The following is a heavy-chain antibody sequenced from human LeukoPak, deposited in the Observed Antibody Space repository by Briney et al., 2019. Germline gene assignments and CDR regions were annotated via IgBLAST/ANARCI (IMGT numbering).Heavy chain of an antibody. V-gene: IGHV3-21*01. CDR1: GFTFSVYS. Sequence: PGGSLRLSCAASGFTFSVYSMSWIRQAPEKGLEWVSSISSTTYTYYADSVKGRFTISRDNSKNSLYLQMNSLTAEDTALYYCAKRAPYYFDYWGQGTLVPVSS. J-gene: IGHJ4*02. CDR3: AKRAPYYFDY. CDR2: ISSTTYT.